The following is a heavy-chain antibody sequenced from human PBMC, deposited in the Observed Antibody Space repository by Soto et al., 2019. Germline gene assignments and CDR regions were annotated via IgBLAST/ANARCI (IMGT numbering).Heavy chain of an antibody. Sequence: GGSLRLSCAASGFTVSSNYMSWVRQAPGKGLEWVSVIYSGGSTYYADSVKGRFTISRDNSKNTLYLQMNSLRAEDTAVYYCARDPIGGWLQIEGYYGMDVWGQGTTVTVSS. J-gene: IGHJ6*02. D-gene: IGHD5-12*01. V-gene: IGHV3-53*01. CDR3: ARDPIGGWLQIEGYYGMDV. CDR2: IYSGGST. CDR1: GFTVSSNY.